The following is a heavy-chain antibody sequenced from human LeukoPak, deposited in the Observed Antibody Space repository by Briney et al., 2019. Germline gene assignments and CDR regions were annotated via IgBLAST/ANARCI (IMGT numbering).Heavy chain of an antibody. CDR2: ISYDGSNK. CDR3: ARDPSYYCSSTSCYPDY. J-gene: IGHJ4*02. Sequence: PGRSLRLSCAASGFTFSSYAMHWVRQAPGKGLEWVAVISYDGSNKYYADSVKGRFTISRDNSKNTLYLQMNGLRAEDTAVYYCARDPSYYCSSTSCYPDYWGQGTLVTVSS. CDR1: GFTFSSYA. V-gene: IGHV3-30*01. D-gene: IGHD2-2*01.